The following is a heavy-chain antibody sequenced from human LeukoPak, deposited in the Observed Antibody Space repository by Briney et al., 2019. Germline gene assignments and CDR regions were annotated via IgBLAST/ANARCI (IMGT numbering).Heavy chain of an antibody. CDR3: ARDGITMVRGVINGAFDI. V-gene: IGHV4-59*01. CDR1: LGSISRYY. CDR2: VYYRCST. D-gene: IGHD3-10*01. J-gene: IGHJ3*02. Sequence: GALSLTSTQPLGSISRYYGRSSWHPPGEGREWGVYVYYRCSTNYNPSLKSRVTISVDTSKNQFSLKMSSVTAADTAVYYCARDGITMVRGVINGAFDIWGQGTMVTVSS.